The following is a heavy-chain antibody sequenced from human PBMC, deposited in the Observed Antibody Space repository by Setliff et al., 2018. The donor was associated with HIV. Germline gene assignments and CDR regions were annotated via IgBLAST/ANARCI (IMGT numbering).Heavy chain of an antibody. CDR2: IYYSGST. CDR3: ARGHTVVAYWYFDL. D-gene: IGHD2-15*01. CDR1: GGSISSSSYY. V-gene: IGHV4-39*07. Sequence: SETLSLTCTVSGGSISSSSYYWGWIRQPPGKGLEWIGSIYYSGSTYYNPSLTSRVTISVDTSKNKFSLKLRSVTAADTAVYYCARGHTVVAYWYFDLWGRGTLVTVSS. J-gene: IGHJ2*01.